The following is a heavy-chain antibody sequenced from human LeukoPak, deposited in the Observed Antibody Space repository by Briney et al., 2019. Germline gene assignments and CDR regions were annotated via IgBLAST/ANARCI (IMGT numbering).Heavy chain of an antibody. CDR1: GFTVSSNY. J-gene: IGHJ4*02. D-gene: IGHD2-21*02. CDR3: ARGEKVTANIYYFDS. V-gene: IGHV3-53*01. Sequence: GSLRLSCAASGFTVSSNYMSWVRQAPGKGLEWVSVIYSGDNTYYADSVKGRFTISGDNSKNTLYLQMNSLRAEDTAVYYCARGEKVTANIYYFDSWGQGTLVTVSS. CDR2: IYSGDNT.